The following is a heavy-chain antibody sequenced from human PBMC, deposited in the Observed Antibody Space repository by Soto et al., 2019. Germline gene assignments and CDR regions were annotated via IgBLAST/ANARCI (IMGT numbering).Heavy chain of an antibody. Sequence: GGSLRLSCAASGFTFSDSYMSWIRQAPGKGLEWVSYISSSGSTIYYADSVKGRFTISRDNAKNSLYLQMNSLRAEDTAVYYCARGEPVVPAANYYYYGMDVWGQGTTVTVSS. D-gene: IGHD2-2*01. CDR2: ISSSGSTI. CDR3: ARGEPVVPAANYYYYGMDV. V-gene: IGHV3-11*01. CDR1: GFTFSDSY. J-gene: IGHJ6*02.